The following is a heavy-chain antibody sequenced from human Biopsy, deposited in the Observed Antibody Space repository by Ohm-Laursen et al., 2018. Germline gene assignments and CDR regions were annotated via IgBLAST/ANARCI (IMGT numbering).Heavy chain of an antibody. CDR3: ARDETGSSVFGPYYYGMDV. CDR1: GYSFTKYY. CDR2: INPTGGTT. Sequence: SVKVSCKASGYSFTKYYINWVRQAPGQGLEWMGIINPTGGTTSYAEKFQGRVTLTRDTSTGTVYLELNSLIYEDTALYYCARDETGSSVFGPYYYGMDVWGQGTTVTVSS. D-gene: IGHD3-9*01. J-gene: IGHJ6*02. V-gene: IGHV1-46*01.